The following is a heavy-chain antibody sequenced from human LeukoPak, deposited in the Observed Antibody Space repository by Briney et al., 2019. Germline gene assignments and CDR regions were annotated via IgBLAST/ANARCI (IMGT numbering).Heavy chain of an antibody. CDR2: ISWNSGSI. V-gene: IGHV3-9*03. CDR1: GFTFDDYA. CDR3: AKGKGSYPSTCFDY. Sequence: GRSLRLSCAASGFTFDDYAMHWVRQAPGKGLEWVSGISWNSGSIGYADSVKGRFTISRDNAKNSLYLQMNSLRAEDMALYYCAKGKGSYPSTCFDYWGQGTLVTVSS. J-gene: IGHJ4*02. D-gene: IGHD3-16*02.